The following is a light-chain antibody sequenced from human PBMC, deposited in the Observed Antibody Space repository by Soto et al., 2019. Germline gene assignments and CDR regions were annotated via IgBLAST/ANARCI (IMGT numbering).Light chain of an antibody. CDR2: GAS. J-gene: IGKJ1*01. CDR1: QSVSSN. Sequence: EIVMTQSPATLSVSPGERATLSCRASQSVSSNLAWYQQKPGQAPRLLIYGASTRATGIPARFSGSGSGTELTLTISSLQSEDFAVYYCQQYNNWPTSWTFGQGTKVEIK. V-gene: IGKV3-15*01. CDR3: QQYNNWPTSWT.